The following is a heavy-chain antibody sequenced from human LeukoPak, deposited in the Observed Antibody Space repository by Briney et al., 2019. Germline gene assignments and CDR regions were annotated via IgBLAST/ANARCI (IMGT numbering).Heavy chain of an antibody. Sequence: VASVKVSCKASGGTFSSYAISWVRQAPGQGLEWMGRIIPILGIANYAQKFQGRVTITADKSTSTAYMELSSLRSEDTAVCYCARPYGGNSGGDYWGQGTLVTVSS. CDR1: GGTFSSYA. CDR2: IIPILGIA. J-gene: IGHJ4*02. CDR3: ARPYGGNSGGDY. V-gene: IGHV1-69*04. D-gene: IGHD4-17*01.